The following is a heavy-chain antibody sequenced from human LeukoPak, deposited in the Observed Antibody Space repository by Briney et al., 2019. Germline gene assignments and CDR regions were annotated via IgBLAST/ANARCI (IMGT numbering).Heavy chain of an antibody. CDR3: ARTEWLRSGYYFDY. Sequence: GGSLRLSCAASGFTFSSYVMSWVRQAPGKGLEWVSAISGIGGSTYYADSVKGRFTISRDNSKNTLYLQMDSLRAEDTAVYYCARTEWLRSGYYFDYWGQGTLVTVSS. CDR2: ISGIGGST. D-gene: IGHD5-12*01. J-gene: IGHJ4*02. V-gene: IGHV3-23*01. CDR1: GFTFSSYV.